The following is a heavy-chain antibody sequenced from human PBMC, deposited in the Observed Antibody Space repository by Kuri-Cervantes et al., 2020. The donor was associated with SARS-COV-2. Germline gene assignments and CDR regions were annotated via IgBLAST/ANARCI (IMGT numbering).Heavy chain of an antibody. CDR2: VYYSGST. V-gene: IGHV4-59*01. J-gene: IGHJ3*02. CDR3: ARAGEWLFGDAFDI. D-gene: IGHD3-3*01. CDR1: GGSISSYY. Sequence: SETLSLTCTVSGGSISSYYWSWIRQPPGKGLEWIGYVYYSGSTNYNPPLKSRVTISVDTSKNQFSLKLSSVTAADTAVYYCARAGEWLFGDAFDIWGQGTMVTVSS.